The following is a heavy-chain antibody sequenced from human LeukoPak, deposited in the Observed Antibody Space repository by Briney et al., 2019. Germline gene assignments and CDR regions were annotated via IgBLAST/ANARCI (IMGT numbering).Heavy chain of an antibody. V-gene: IGHV4-31*03. CDR2: IYYSGST. J-gene: IGHJ4*02. Sequence: SQTLSLTCTVSGGSISSGGYYWSWIRQHPGKGLEWIGYIYYSGSTNYNPSLKSRVTMSVDTSKNQFSLKLSSVTAADTAVYYCAREGYYDSSGYPDYWGQGTLVTVSS. CDR3: AREGYYDSSGYPDY. CDR1: GGSISSGGYY. D-gene: IGHD3-22*01.